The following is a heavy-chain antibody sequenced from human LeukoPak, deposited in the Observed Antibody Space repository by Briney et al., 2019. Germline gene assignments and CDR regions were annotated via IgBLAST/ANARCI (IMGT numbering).Heavy chain of an antibody. CDR1: GFTFSDSY. CDR3: GRGHWGLDY. J-gene: IGHJ4*02. Sequence: GSLRLSCTASGFTFSDSYMTWIRQAPGKGLEWVSYISNSGREINYADSVKGRFTISRDNAMSSLYLQMNSLRVEDTAVYYCGRGHWGLDYWGQGTLGTVSS. V-gene: IGHV3-11*04. CDR2: ISNSGREI. D-gene: IGHD7-27*01.